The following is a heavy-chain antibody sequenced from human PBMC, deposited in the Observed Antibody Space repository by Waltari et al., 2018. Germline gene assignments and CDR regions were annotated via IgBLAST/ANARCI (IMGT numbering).Heavy chain of an antibody. D-gene: IGHD3-3*01. Sequence: EVHLVESGGGLVKPGGSLRLSCAASGFTFSSYSMNWVRQAPGKGLEWVSSISSSSSYIYYADSGKGRFTISRDNAKNSLYLQMNSLRAEDTAVYYCARRDTIFEWFDPWGQGTLVTVSS. V-gene: IGHV3-21*01. J-gene: IGHJ5*02. CDR1: GFTFSSYS. CDR2: ISSSSSYI. CDR3: ARRDTIFEWFDP.